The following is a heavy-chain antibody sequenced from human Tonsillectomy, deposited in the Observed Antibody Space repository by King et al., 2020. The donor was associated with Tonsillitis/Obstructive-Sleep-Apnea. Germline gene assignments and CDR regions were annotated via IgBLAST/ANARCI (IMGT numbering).Heavy chain of an antibody. V-gene: IGHV3-53*01. J-gene: IGHJ3*02. D-gene: IGHD5-18*01. Sequence: VQLVESGGGLIQPGGSLRLSCAASGFTVSSNYMSWVRQAPGKGLEWVSVIYSGGSTYYADSVKGRFTISRDNSMNTLYLQMNSLRAEDTAVYYCATTYSYGYNAFDIWGQGTMVTVSS. CDR3: ATTYSYGYNAFDI. CDR1: GFTVSSNY. CDR2: IYSGGST.